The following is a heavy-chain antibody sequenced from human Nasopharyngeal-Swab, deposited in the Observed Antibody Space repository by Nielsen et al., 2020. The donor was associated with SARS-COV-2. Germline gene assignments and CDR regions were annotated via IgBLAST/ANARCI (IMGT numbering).Heavy chain of an antibody. Sequence: GESLKISCAASGITVSNSYMTWVRQAPGKGLEWVSVIYSGGTTYYADSVKGRFTISRDNAKNTLYLQMNSLRAEDTAVYYCARDWVYSWGQGTLVTVSS. CDR1: GITVSNSY. V-gene: IGHV3-53*01. CDR2: IYSGGTT. CDR3: ARDWVYS. D-gene: IGHD2-8*01. J-gene: IGHJ5*02.